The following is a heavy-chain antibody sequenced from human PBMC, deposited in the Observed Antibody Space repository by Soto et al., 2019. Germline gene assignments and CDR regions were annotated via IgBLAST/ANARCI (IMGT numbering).Heavy chain of an antibody. J-gene: IGHJ4*02. CDR2: IIPIFGTA. CDR1: GGTFSSYA. CDR3: ASHAGGFGETQPDY. Sequence: GASVKVSCKASGGTFSSYAISWVRQAPGQGLEWMGGIIPIFGTANYAQKFQGRVTITADESTSTAYMELSSLRSEDTAVYYCASHAGGFGETQPDYWGQGTLVTVSS. V-gene: IGHV1-69*13. D-gene: IGHD3-10*01.